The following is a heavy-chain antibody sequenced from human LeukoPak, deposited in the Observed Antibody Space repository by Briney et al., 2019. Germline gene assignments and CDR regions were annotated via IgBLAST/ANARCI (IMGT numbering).Heavy chain of an antibody. V-gene: IGHV3-15*07. CDR3: TKGGYYDFLSCYYTGYYFGY. CDR2: IKSKTDGGTT. J-gene: IGHJ4*02. CDR1: GFTFSNAW. D-gene: IGHD3-3*01. Sequence: GGSLRLSCAASGFTFSNAWMNWVRQAPGKGLEWAGRIKSKTDGGTTDYAAPVKGRFTISRDDSKNTLYLQMNSLKTEDTAVYYFTKGGYYDFLSCYYTGYYFGYLGQGTLGTGSS.